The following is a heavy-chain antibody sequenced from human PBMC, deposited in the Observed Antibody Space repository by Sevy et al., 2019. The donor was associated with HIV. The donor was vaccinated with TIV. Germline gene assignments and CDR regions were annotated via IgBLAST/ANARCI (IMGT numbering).Heavy chain of an antibody. D-gene: IGHD2-15*01. CDR3: ARDGWTKPHDY. V-gene: IGHV3-23*01. J-gene: IGHJ4*02. CDR1: GFTFSKYS. CDR2: FSFGCGEI. Sequence: GGSLRLSCAASGFTFSKYSMSWVRQPPGKGLEWVSTFSFGCGEINYADSVKGRFTISRDNSKSSVYLQMNNLRPEDTAVYYCARDGWTKPHDYWGQGTLVTVSS.